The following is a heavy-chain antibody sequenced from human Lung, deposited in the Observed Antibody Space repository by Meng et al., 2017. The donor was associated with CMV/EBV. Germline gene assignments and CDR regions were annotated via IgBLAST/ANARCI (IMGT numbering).Heavy chain of an antibody. CDR1: GFTFDDHG. Sequence: GESLKISCAASGFTFDDHGMSWVRQAEGKGLEWVSGIRWNGDTTAYTDSVKGRFTISRDNAKNSLYLQMNNLRAEDTAFDYCARAVGPTLVDALDLWGQGTLVTVSS. V-gene: IGHV3-20*04. CDR2: IRWNGDTT. CDR3: ARAVGPTLVDALDL. J-gene: IGHJ3*01. D-gene: IGHD1-26*01.